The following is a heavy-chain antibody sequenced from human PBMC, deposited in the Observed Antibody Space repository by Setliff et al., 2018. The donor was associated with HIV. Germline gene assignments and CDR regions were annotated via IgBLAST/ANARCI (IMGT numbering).Heavy chain of an antibody. CDR3: TKVVQRLRPYYFDS. J-gene: IGHJ4*02. CDR1: GFSFSNYG. V-gene: IGHV3-23*01. CDR2: IRDSGVSF. D-gene: IGHD4-17*01. Sequence: GGSLRLSCAASGFSFSNYGMSWVRQAPGKGLEWVSGIRDSGVSFYYADSVMGRFSISRDNSRNTLYLQMNILRVGDTAIYYFTKVVQRLRPYYFDSWGQGTLVTVSS.